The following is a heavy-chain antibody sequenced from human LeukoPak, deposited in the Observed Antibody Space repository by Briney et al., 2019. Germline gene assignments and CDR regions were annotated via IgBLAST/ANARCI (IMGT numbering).Heavy chain of an antibody. V-gene: IGHV4-38-2*02. CDR1: GGFISSYD. J-gene: IGHJ4*02. Sequence: PSETLSLTCTVSGGFISSYDWSWIRQPPGKGLEWIGSIYHSGSTYYNPSLKSRVTISVDTSKNQFSLKLSSVTAADTAVYYCARDRMAASMRVNFDYWGQGTLVTVSS. CDR3: ARDRMAASMRVNFDY. CDR2: IYHSGST. D-gene: IGHD5-24*01.